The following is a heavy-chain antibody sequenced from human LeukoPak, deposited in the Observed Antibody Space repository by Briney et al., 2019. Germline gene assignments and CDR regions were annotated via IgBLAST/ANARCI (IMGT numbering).Heavy chain of an antibody. J-gene: IGHJ6*02. CDR2: INHNGNVN. V-gene: IGHV3-7*03. CDR3: ARGGGLDV. CDR1: GFTFSSYW. D-gene: IGHD3-16*01. Sequence: PGGSLRPSCAASGFTFSSYWMNWARQAPGKGLERVASINHNGNVNYYVDSVKGRFTISRDNAKNSLYLQMSNLRAEDTAVYFCARGGGLDVWGQGATVTVPS.